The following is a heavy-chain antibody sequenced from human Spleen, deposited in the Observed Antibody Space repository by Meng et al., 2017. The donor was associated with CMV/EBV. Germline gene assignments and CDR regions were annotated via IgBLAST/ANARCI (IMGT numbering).Heavy chain of an antibody. CDR3: ARHGMGEIAVAADFDY. CDR2: IYYSGST. D-gene: IGHD6-19*01. J-gene: IGHJ4*02. V-gene: IGHV4-39*01. Sequence: GAGWCNSSGTLSLTRLVSGRSIRSSSYYWGWIRQPPGKGLEWIGSIYYSGSTYYNPSLKSRVTISVDTSKNQFSLKLSSVTAADTAVYYCARHGMGEIAVAADFDYWGQGTLVTVSS. CDR1: GRSIRSSSYY.